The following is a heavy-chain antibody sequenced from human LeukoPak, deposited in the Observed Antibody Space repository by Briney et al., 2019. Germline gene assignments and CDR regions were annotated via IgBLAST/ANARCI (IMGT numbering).Heavy chain of an antibody. J-gene: IGHJ4*02. CDR1: GFTLSDYY. D-gene: IGHD4-17*01. Sequence: GGSLRLSCAASGFTLSDYYMSWIRQAPGKGLEWVSYISSSGSTIYYADSVKGRFTISRDNAKNSLYLQMNSLRAEDTAVYYCAREIYGDYEEFDYWGQGTLVTVSS. V-gene: IGHV3-11*01. CDR3: AREIYGDYEEFDY. CDR2: ISSSGSTI.